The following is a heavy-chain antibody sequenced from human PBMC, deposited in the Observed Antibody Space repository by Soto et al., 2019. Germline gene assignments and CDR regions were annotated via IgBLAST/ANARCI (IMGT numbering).Heavy chain of an antibody. J-gene: IGHJ4*02. CDR3: AREKRANGYFDY. CDR1: GFAFSSYY. CDR2: IKQDEREK. Sequence: EVMLVESGGGLVQPGGSLRLSCAASGFAFSSYYMSWVRQAPGKGLEWVANIKQDEREKYYLDSVKGRFTISRDDAKNSLFLRMNSLRVDDTAVYYCAREKRANGYFDYWGQGTLVTVSS. V-gene: IGHV3-7*01. D-gene: IGHD4-17*01.